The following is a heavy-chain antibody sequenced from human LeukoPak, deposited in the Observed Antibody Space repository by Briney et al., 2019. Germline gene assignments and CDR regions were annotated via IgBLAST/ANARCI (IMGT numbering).Heavy chain of an antibody. J-gene: IGHJ5*02. CDR3: AGTRRYCSGGSCYNWFDP. V-gene: IGHV4-61*02. CDR2: IYASGNS. CDR1: GGSISSDTHY. Sequence: PSETLSLTCTVSGGSISSDTHYWSWIRQPAGKGLEWIGRIYASGNSNYNASLKSRVTISIDTSKNQFSLRLNSVIATDTAVYCCAGTRRYCSGGSCYNWFDPWGQGILVTVSS. D-gene: IGHD2-15*01.